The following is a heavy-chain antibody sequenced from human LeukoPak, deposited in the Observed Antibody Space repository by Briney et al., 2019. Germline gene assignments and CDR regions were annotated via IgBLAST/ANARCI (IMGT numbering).Heavy chain of an antibody. J-gene: IGHJ6*03. D-gene: IGHD2-21*02. CDR1: GFTFSNYW. V-gene: IGHV3-7*03. Sequence: GGSLRLSCAVSGFTFSNYWMNWVRQAPGKGLEWVANIKQDGSEKHYVDSVKGRFTISRDNAKNSLYPQMNSLRAEDTAVYYCAKRGGLPPLDYYYYYMDVWGKGTTVTVSS. CDR2: IKQDGSEK. CDR3: AKRGGLPPLDYYYYYMDV.